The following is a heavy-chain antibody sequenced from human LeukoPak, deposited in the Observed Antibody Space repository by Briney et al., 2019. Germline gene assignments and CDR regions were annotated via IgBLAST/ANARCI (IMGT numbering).Heavy chain of an antibody. CDR3: ARGWWRELLQRHFDY. CDR1: GYTFTSYD. CDR2: MNPNSGNT. Sequence: ASVKVSCKASGYTFTSYDINWVRQATGQGLEWMGWMNPNSGNTGYAQKFQGRVTITRNTSISTACMELSSLRSEDTAVYYCARGWWRELLQRHFDYWGQGTLVTVYS. J-gene: IGHJ4*02. D-gene: IGHD1-26*01. V-gene: IGHV1-8*03.